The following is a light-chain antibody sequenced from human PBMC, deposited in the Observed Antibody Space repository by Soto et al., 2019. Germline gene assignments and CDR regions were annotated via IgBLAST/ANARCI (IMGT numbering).Light chain of an antibody. J-gene: IGKJ4*01. CDR1: QSVSSN. CDR3: QQRSNWPLT. V-gene: IGKV3-11*01. Sequence: EIVMTQSPATLSVSPVERATLSCMASQSVSSNLAWYQQKPGQAPRLLIFGASYRATGIPARFSGSGSGTDFTLTISSLEPEDFAVYYCQQRSNWPLTFGGGTKVDIK. CDR2: GAS.